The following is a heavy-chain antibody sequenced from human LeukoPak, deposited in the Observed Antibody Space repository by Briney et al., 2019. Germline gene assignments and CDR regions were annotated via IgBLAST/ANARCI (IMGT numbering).Heavy chain of an antibody. CDR2: INPNSGGT. CDR3: ATGLALKTNTRWYMDV. J-gene: IGHJ6*03. Sequence: ASVKVSCKASGYTFTGYYMHWVRQAPGQGLEWMGRINPNSGGTNYAQEFQGRVTMTRGTSISTAYMELSRLRSDDTAVYYCATGLALKTNTRWYMDVWGKGTTVTVSS. V-gene: IGHV1-2*06. CDR1: GYTFTGYY. D-gene: IGHD4-23*01.